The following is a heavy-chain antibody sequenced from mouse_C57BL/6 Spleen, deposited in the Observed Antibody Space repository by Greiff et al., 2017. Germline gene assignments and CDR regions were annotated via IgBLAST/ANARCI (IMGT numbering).Heavy chain of an antibody. CDR3: ARDLLYYYGSSSKVFDV. Sequence: DVQLVESGPGLVKPSQSLSLTCSVTGYSITSGYYWNWIRQFPGNKLEWMGYISYDGSNNYHPSLKNRIPITRDTSTNQFFLKLNSVTTEDTATYYCARDLLYYYGSSSKVFDVWGTGTTVTVSS. D-gene: IGHD1-1*01. J-gene: IGHJ1*03. V-gene: IGHV3-6*01. CDR1: GYSITSGYY. CDR2: ISYDGSN.